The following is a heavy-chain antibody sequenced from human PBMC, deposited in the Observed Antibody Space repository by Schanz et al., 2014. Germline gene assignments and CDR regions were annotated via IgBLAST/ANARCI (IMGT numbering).Heavy chain of an antibody. CDR1: GYTFNNHG. Sequence: QVQLVQSGGEVKKPGASATVSCKASGYTFNNHGISWVRQAPGQGLEWMGWISVYHGHTNYAEKVHGRVTMTRDTSTSTVYMELSSLRSEDTAVYYCARDGEAAADCDYWGQGTLVTVSS. CDR3: ARDGEAAADCDY. D-gene: IGHD6-13*01. J-gene: IGHJ4*02. V-gene: IGHV1-18*01. CDR2: ISVYHGHT.